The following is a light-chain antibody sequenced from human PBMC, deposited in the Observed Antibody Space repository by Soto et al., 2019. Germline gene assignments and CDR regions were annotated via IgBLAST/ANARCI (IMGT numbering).Light chain of an antibody. CDR3: AACDASLNGVV. CDR2: SNN. J-gene: IGLJ2*01. Sequence: QPVLTQPPSASGTPGQRVTISCSGSSSNIGSNTVNWYQQLPGTAPKLLIYSNNQRPSGVPDRFSGSESGTSASLAIRGLQSEDEADYYCAACDASLNGVVFGGGPKVTVL. CDR1: SSNIGSNT. V-gene: IGLV1-44*01.